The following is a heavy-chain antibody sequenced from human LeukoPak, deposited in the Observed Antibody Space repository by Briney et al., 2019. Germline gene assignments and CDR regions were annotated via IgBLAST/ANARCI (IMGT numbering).Heavy chain of an antibody. D-gene: IGHD3-10*01. J-gene: IGHJ3*02. V-gene: IGHV1-69*05. CDR2: IIPIFGTA. CDR3: ARSRGAIDAFDI. Sequence: ASVKVSCKASGGTFSSYAISWVRQAPGQGLEWMGGIIPIFGTANYAQKFQGRVTMTRDTSISTAYMELSRLRSDDTAVYYCARSRGAIDAFDIWGQGTMVTVSS. CDR1: GGTFSSYA.